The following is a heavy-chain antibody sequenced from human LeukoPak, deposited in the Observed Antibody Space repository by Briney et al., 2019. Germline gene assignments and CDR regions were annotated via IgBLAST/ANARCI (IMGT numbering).Heavy chain of an antibody. V-gene: IGHV4-39*07. CDR3: ASWKIAAAGRRGFDY. Sequence: SETLSLTCTVSGGSISSSSYYWGWIRQPPGKGLEWIGSIYYSGSTYYNPSLKSRVTISVDTSKNQFSLKLGSVTAADTAVYYCASWKIAAAGRRGFDYWGQGTLVTVSS. J-gene: IGHJ4*02. CDR2: IYYSGST. CDR1: GGSISSSSYY. D-gene: IGHD6-13*01.